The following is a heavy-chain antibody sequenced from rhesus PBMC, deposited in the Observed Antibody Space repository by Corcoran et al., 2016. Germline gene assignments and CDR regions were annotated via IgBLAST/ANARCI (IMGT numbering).Heavy chain of an antibody. CDR2: IYGSGGGT. CDR1: GGSISDDYY. V-gene: IGHV4-106*01. CDR3: ARSWGSRYYFDY. J-gene: IGHJ4*01. Sequence: QVQLQESGPGLVKPSETLSLTCAVSGGSISDDYYWSWIRQPPGKVLEWIGYIYGSGGGTNYNPSLNNRVTISIDTSKNQFSLKLSSVTAADTAVYYCARSWGSRYYFDYWGQGVLVTVSS. D-gene: IGHD4-29*01.